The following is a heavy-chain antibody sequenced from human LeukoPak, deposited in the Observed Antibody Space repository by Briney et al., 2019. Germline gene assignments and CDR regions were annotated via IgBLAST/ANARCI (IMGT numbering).Heavy chain of an antibody. V-gene: IGHV3-66*01. CDR3: ARDQYSYAHAAH. Sequence: GGTLRLSCAASGFTVSSNYMSWVRQAPGKGLEWVSVIYSGGTTYYADSVKGRFTISRDNSKNTLHLQMNSLRAEDTAVYYCARDQYSYAHAAHWGQGTLVTVSS. CDR1: GFTVSSNY. CDR2: IYSGGTT. D-gene: IGHD5-18*01. J-gene: IGHJ4*02.